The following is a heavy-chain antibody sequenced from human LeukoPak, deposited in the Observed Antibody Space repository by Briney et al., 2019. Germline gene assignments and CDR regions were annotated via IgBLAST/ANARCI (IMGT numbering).Heavy chain of an antibody. CDR1: GFTFSSYA. Sequence: GGSLRLSCAASGFTFSSYAMHWVRQAPGKGLEWVAVISYDGSNKYYADSVKGRFTISRDNSKNTLYLQMNSLRAEDTAVYYCAREGRLLWFGETYGMDVWGQGTTVTVSS. CDR2: ISYDGSNK. J-gene: IGHJ6*02. D-gene: IGHD3-10*01. V-gene: IGHV3-30*04. CDR3: AREGRLLWFGETYGMDV.